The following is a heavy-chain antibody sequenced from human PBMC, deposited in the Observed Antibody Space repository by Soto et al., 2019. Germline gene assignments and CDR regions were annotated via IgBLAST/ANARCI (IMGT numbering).Heavy chain of an antibody. J-gene: IGHJ3*02. D-gene: IGHD4-17*01. Sequence: PGGSLRLSCAASGFTFSNAWMSWVRQAPGKGLEWVGRIKSKTDGGTTDYAAPVKGRFTISRDDSKNTLYLQMNSLKTEDTAVYYCTTDPTNDYGDYVSAFDIWGQGTMVTVSS. CDR2: IKSKTDGGTT. V-gene: IGHV3-15*01. CDR1: GFTFSNAW. CDR3: TTDPTNDYGDYVSAFDI.